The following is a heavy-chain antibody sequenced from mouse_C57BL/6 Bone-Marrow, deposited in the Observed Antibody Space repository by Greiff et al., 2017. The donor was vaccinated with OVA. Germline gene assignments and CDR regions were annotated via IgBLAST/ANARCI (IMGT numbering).Heavy chain of an antibody. CDR1: GFTFSDAW. V-gene: IGHV6-6*01. J-gene: IGHJ1*03. Sequence: EVQLVESGGGLVQPGGSMKLSCAASGFTFSDAWMDWVRQSPEKGLEWVAEIRNKANNHATYYAESVKGRFTISRDDSKSSVYLQMNSLRAEDTGIYYCTSDGYYAYWYFDVWGTGTTVTVSS. CDR2: IRNKANNHAT. CDR3: TSDGYYAYWYFDV. D-gene: IGHD2-3*01.